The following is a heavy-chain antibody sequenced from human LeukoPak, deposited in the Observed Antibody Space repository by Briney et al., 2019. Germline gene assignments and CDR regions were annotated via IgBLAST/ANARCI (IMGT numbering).Heavy chain of an antibody. CDR2: ISAYNGNT. D-gene: IGHD1-26*01. J-gene: IGHJ4*02. CDR1: GYTFTGYV. V-gene: IGHV1-18*01. Sequence: ASVKVSCKASGYTFTGYVISWVRQAPGQGLEWMGRISAYNGNTNYPQKLQGRVTMTTDTSTSTAYMELRGLRSDDTAVYYCARDRGSYYLDYWGQGTLVTVSS. CDR3: ARDRGSYYLDY.